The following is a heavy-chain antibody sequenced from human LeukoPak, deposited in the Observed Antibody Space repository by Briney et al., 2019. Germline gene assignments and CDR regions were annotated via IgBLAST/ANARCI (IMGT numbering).Heavy chain of an antibody. D-gene: IGHD2-15*01. CDR3: ARGDPGYCSGGSCYSPPIQH. J-gene: IGHJ1*01. CDR1: GGSFSGYY. Sequence: SETLSLTCAVYGGSFSGYYWSWIRQPPRKGLEWIGEINHSGSTNYNPSLKSRVTISVDTSKSQFSLKLSSVTAADTAVYYCARGDPGYCSGGSCYSPPIQHWGQGTLVTVSS. V-gene: IGHV4-34*01. CDR2: INHSGST.